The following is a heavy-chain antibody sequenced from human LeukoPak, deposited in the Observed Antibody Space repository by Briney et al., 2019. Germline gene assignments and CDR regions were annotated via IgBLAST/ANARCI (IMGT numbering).Heavy chain of an antibody. J-gene: IGHJ6*03. CDR3: ARIAITTVARYYYYYMDV. CDR2: ISAYNGNT. Sequence: ASVKVSCKASGYTFTSYGISWVRQAPGQGLEWMGWISAYNGNTNYAQKLQGRVTMTTDTSTSTAYMELRSLRSDDTAVYYCARIAITTVARYYYYYMDVWGKGTTVTVSS. CDR1: GYTFTSYG. V-gene: IGHV1-18*01. D-gene: IGHD4-23*01.